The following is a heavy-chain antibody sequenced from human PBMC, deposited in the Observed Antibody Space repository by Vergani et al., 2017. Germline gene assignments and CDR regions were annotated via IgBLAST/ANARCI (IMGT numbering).Heavy chain of an antibody. CDR3: AKDANIAAAGYLDY. CDR1: GFTFDDYS. J-gene: IGHJ4*02. Sequence: EVQLVESGGGLVQPGMSLRLSCAASGFTFDDYSMHWVRQAPGKGLEWVSGISWNSGSIGYADSVKGRFTISRDNAKNSLYLQMNSLRAEDTALYYCAKDANIAAAGYLDYWGQGTMVTVSS. CDR2: ISWNSGSI. D-gene: IGHD6-13*01. V-gene: IGHV3-9*01.